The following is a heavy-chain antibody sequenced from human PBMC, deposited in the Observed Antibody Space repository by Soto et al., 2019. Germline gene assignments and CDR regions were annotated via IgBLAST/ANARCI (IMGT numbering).Heavy chain of an antibody. V-gene: IGHV3-73*02. CDR1: GFTFSGSA. J-gene: IGHJ4*02. CDR2: IRNKANSYAS. Sequence: EVQLVESGGGLVQPGGSLKLSCVASGFTFSGSALHWVRRASGKGWEWVGRIRNKANSYASAYAASVKGRFTISRDDSNNTAYLQMNSLKTEDTAVYYCTSHSPEDMIRKWGQGTLVTVSS. CDR3: TSHSPEDMIRK. D-gene: IGHD2-15*01.